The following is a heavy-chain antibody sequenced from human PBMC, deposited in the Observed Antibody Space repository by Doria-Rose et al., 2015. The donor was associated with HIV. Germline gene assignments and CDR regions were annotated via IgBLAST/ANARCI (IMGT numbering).Heavy chain of an antibody. CDR3: ARIHSLSSSSLGH. V-gene: IGHV1-3*01. Sequence: IHWVRQAPGQRLEWMGWLNVGNGDTRYSRKFQDRVTTTSDTSANTGYMALSSLRSEDTAVYYCARIHSLSSSSLGHWGQGTLVTVSS. D-gene: IGHD6-13*01. J-gene: IGHJ4*02. CDR2: LNVGNGDT.